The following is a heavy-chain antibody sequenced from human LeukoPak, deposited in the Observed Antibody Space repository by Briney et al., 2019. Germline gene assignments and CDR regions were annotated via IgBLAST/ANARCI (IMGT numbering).Heavy chain of an antibody. CDR2: IYTSGST. CDR3: AGYYDSSGPMGYRI. D-gene: IGHD3-22*01. CDR1: GGSISSGSYF. J-gene: IGHJ3*02. V-gene: IGHV4-61*02. Sequence: SETLSLTCTVSGGSISSGSYFWSWIRQPAGKGLEWIGRIYTSGSTKYNPSRKSRVTISVDTSRNQFSLKLSSVTAADTAVYYCAGYYDSSGPMGYRIWGQGTMVTVSS.